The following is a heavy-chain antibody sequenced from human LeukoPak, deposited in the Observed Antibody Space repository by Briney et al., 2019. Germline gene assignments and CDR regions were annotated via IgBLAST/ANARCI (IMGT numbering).Heavy chain of an antibody. Sequence: GGSLRLSCIGSGFTFSNFWMNWVRQAPGKGLEWVAIIKQDGSGEYYVDSVKGRFIISRDNAKNSLSLQMNSLRVEDSAVYFCAGSSGFIPYHWGQGTLVTVSS. V-gene: IGHV3-7*01. CDR3: AGSSGFIPYH. J-gene: IGHJ1*01. CDR2: IKQDGSGE. CDR1: GFTFSNFW. D-gene: IGHD3-10*01.